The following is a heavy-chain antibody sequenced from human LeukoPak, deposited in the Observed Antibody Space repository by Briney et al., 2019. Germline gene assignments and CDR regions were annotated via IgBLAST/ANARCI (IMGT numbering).Heavy chain of an antibody. J-gene: IGHJ4*02. D-gene: IGHD6-19*01. CDR2: IYYSGSA. CDR1: GASVSSGSYH. Sequence: PSETLSLTCTVSGASVSSGSYHWNWVRQPPGKGLEWIGNIYYSGSANYNPSLKSRVTISGDPSKNQFSLNLSSVNAADTAVYYCGRQSRYSSGYYSFDYWGQGTLVTVSS. CDR3: GRQSRYSSGYYSFDY. V-gene: IGHV4-61*01.